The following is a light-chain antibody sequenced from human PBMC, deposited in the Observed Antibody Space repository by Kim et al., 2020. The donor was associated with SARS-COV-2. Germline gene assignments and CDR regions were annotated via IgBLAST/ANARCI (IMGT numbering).Light chain of an antibody. CDR1: QRGDSSR. Sequence: GGGATVSWRASQRGDSSRLGWYQQRPGQAPRLLIFGASHRATGIPDRCSGSGSGTDFTLTISRLEPEDFAVYYCQHYSSSPPMYTFGQGTKLEI. J-gene: IGKJ2*01. CDR3: QHYSSSPPMYT. CDR2: GAS. V-gene: IGKV3-20*01.